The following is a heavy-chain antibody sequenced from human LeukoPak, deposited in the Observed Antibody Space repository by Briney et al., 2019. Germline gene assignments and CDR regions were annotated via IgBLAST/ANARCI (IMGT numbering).Heavy chain of an antibody. CDR1: GFTFSSYA. D-gene: IGHD2-2*01. Sequence: GGSLRLSCAASGFTFSSYALIWVRQAPGKGLEWVSAISGSGGSTYYADSVKGRFTISRDNSKNTLYLQMNSLRAEDTAVYYCAKACTGVRVPAAHDYWGQGTLVTASS. J-gene: IGHJ4*02. V-gene: IGHV3-23*01. CDR3: AKACTGVRVPAAHDY. CDR2: ISGSGGST.